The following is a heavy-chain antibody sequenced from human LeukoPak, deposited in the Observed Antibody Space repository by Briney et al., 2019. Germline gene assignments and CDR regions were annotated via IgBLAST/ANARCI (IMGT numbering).Heavy chain of an antibody. CDR1: GGSISGYY. Sequence: PSETLSLTCTVSGGSISGYYWSWIRQPAGKGLEWIGRICMDGSTTYNPSLKSRVTMSLDTPKNQFSLKLSSVTAADSAVYYCARDMTTVTTGHAFDIWGQGTMVTVSS. CDR3: ARDMTTVTTGHAFDI. J-gene: IGHJ3*02. V-gene: IGHV4-4*07. D-gene: IGHD4-17*01. CDR2: ICMDGST.